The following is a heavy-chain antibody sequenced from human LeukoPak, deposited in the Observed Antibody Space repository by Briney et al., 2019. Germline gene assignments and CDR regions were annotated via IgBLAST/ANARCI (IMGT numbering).Heavy chain of an antibody. CDR3: ARPGYCTSTTCWDLDY. J-gene: IGHJ4*02. Sequence: PGESLKISCQVSGYSFSSYYIGWVRQMPGKGPEWMGIVYPGDANTRYSPSFQGQVTISVDKSISTAYLQWSSLKASDTAMYYCARPGYCTSTTCWDLDYWGQGTLVTVSP. CDR1: GYSFSSYY. V-gene: IGHV5-51*01. CDR2: VYPGDANT. D-gene: IGHD2-2*01.